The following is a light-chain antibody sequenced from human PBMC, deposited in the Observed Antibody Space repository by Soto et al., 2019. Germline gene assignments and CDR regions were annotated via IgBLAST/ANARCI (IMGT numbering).Light chain of an antibody. CDR1: SSDVGGYNY. Sequence: QSALTQPASVSGSPGQSVTISCTGTSSDVGGYNYVSWYQQHPGKATKLMIYYVSNRPSVLANRFSGSKAGDTASLTISGLQAEDEDDYYGSSYTSSSTRVFGTGTKLTVL. V-gene: IGLV2-14*01. CDR3: SSYTSSSTRV. J-gene: IGLJ1*01. CDR2: YVS.